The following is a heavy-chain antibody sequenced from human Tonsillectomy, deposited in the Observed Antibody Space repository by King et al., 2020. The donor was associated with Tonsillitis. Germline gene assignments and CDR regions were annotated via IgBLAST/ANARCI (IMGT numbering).Heavy chain of an antibody. CDR1: GYILTDMS. Sequence: GQLVQSGAEVKKPGASVKVSCKVSGYILTDMSIHWVRQAPGKGLEWMGGFDPEHGKIIYAQKFQGRVTMTEDTSTDTAYMELRSLRSEDTAVYYCATNLAFLWGQGTTVTVSS. D-gene: IGHD3-16*01. CDR3: ATNLAFL. V-gene: IGHV1-24*01. J-gene: IGHJ6*02. CDR2: FDPEHGKI.